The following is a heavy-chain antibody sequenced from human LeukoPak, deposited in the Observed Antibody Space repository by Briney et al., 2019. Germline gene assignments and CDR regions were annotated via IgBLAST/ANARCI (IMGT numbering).Heavy chain of an antibody. CDR1: GFTFSNAW. J-gene: IGHJ4*02. V-gene: IGHV3-23*01. Sequence: PGGSLRLSCAASGFTFSNAWMSWVRQAPGKGLEWVSAISGSGGSTYYADSVKGRFTISRDNSKNTLYLQMNSLRAEDTAVYYCAKVPINLRGYCSSTSCYTRLYYFDYWGQGTLVTVSS. D-gene: IGHD2-2*02. CDR2: ISGSGGST. CDR3: AKVPINLRGYCSSTSCYTRLYYFDY.